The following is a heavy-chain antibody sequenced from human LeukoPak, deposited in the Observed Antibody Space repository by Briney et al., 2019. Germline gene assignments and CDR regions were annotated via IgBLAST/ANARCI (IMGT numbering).Heavy chain of an antibody. V-gene: IGHV3-9*03. CDR3: AKEGGYDFLFDY. CDR1: GFTFDDYA. CDR2: ISWNSGSI. J-gene: IGHJ4*02. Sequence: SGGSLRLSCAASGFTFDDYAMHWVRQAPGKGLEWVSGISWNSGSIGYADSVKGRSTISRDNAKNSLYLQMNSLRAEDMALYYCAKEGGYDFLFDYWGQGTLVTVSS. D-gene: IGHD5-12*01.